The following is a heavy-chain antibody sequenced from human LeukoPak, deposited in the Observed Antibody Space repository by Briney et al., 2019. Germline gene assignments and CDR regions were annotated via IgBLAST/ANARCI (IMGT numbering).Heavy chain of an antibody. D-gene: IGHD3-3*01. CDR1: GYTFTSYG. V-gene: IGHV1-69*05. CDR2: IIPIFGTA. CDR3: ARAYDFWSWAFDI. Sequence: SVKVSCKASGYTFTSYGISWVRQAPGQGLEWMGGIIPIFGTANYAQKFQGRVTITTDESTSTAYMELSSLRPEDTAVYYCARAYDFWSWAFDIWGQGTMVTVSS. J-gene: IGHJ3*02.